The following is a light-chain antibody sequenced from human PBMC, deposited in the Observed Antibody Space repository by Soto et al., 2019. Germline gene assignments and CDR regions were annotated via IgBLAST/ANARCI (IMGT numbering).Light chain of an antibody. Sequence: EIVLTQSPATLSLSPGERATHSCRASQSVSSYLAWYQQKPGQAPRLLIYDASNRATGIPARFSGSGSGTDFTLIISSLEPEDFAVYYCQQRSNWPPITFGQGTRLEIQ. J-gene: IGKJ5*01. CDR1: QSVSSY. CDR2: DAS. V-gene: IGKV3-11*01. CDR3: QQRSNWPPIT.